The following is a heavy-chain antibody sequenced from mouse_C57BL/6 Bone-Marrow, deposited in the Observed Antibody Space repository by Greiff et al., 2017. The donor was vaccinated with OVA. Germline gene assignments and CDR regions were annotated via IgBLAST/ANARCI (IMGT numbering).Heavy chain of an antibody. J-gene: IGHJ3*01. Sequence: VKVVESGAELARPGASVKLSCKASGYTFTSYGISWVKQRTGQGLEWIGEIYPRSGNTYYNEKFKGKATLTADKSSSTAYMELRSLTSEDSAVYFCARGVDGSSYGFAYWGQGTLVTVSA. D-gene: IGHD1-1*01. V-gene: IGHV1-81*01. CDR1: GYTFTSYG. CDR3: ARGVDGSSYGFAY. CDR2: IYPRSGNT.